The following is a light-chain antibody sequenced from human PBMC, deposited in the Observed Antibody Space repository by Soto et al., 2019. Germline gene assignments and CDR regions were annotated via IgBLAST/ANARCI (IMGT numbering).Light chain of an antibody. Sequence: ELVMTQSPATLSLSPGERATLSCRASQRVSSNLAWYQQKPGQAPRLLIYGESTRATGIPDRLSGSGSGTELNLAISRLQSEDFAVYYCQKYNNWPRTFGQGTKVDIK. CDR3: QKYNNWPRT. J-gene: IGKJ1*01. CDR1: QRVSSN. CDR2: GES. V-gene: IGKV3-15*01.